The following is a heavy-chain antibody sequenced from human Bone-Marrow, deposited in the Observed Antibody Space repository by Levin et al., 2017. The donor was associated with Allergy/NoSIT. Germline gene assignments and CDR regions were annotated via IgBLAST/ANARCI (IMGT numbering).Heavy chain of an antibody. D-gene: IGHD6-6*01. CDR1: ANSFTNHW. V-gene: IGHV5-51*01. Sequence: GESLKISCQGSANSFTNHWIAWVRQMPGKGLEWVGSIYPGASETRYSPSFQGQVTVSTDNAIATAHLQWSSLKASDTAMYYCATSYYSSYYFDYWGQGTLVTVSS. CDR2: IYPGASET. J-gene: IGHJ4*02. CDR3: ATSYYSSYYFDY.